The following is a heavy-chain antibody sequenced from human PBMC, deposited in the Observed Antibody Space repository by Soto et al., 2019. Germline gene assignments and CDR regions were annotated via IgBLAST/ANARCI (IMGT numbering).Heavy chain of an antibody. CDR1: GFTFSSYA. D-gene: IGHD5-18*01. CDR3: AKEGARYGGYSYGLNAFDI. J-gene: IGHJ3*02. Sequence: EVQLLESGGGLVQPGGSLRLSCAASGFTFSSYAMSWVRQAPGKGLEWVSAISGSGGSTYYADSVKGRFTISRDNSKNTLYLQMNSLRAEDTAVYYCAKEGARYGGYSYGLNAFDIWGQGTMVTVSS. V-gene: IGHV3-23*01. CDR2: ISGSGGST.